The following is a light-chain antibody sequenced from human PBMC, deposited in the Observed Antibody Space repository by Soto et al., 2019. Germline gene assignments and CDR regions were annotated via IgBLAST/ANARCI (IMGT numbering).Light chain of an antibody. J-gene: IGKJ1*01. CDR2: GAS. CDR3: QQRSNWPT. V-gene: IGKV3D-20*02. Sequence: EIVLTQSPGTLSLPPGERATLSCRASQSVSSNYLAWYQQKPGQAPGLLIYGASSRATGIPDRFSGSGSGTVFTLTISRLEPEDFAVYYCQQRSNWPTFGQGTKVDI. CDR1: QSVSSNY.